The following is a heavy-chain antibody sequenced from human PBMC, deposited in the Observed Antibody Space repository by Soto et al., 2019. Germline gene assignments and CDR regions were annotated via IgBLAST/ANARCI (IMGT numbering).Heavy chain of an antibody. CDR3: AKAPSLVPDY. V-gene: IGHV3-23*05. Sequence: PGGSLRLSCAASGFTFSSYAMSWVRQAPGKGLEWVSAISGSNKYYADSVKGRFTISRDNSKNTLYLQMNSLRAEDTAVYYCAKAPSLVPDYWGQGTLV. D-gene: IGHD6-6*01. CDR2: ISGSNK. CDR1: GFTFSSYA. J-gene: IGHJ4*02.